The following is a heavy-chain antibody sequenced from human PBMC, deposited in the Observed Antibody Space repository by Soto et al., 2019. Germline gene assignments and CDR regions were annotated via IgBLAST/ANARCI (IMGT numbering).Heavy chain of an antibody. Sequence: GGSLRLSCAASGFTFSSYAMSWVRQAPGKGLEWVSAISGSGGSTYYADSVKGRFTISRDNSKNTLYLQMNSLRAEDTAVYYCVKDRRSGYLGYYLDYWGQGTLVTVSS. J-gene: IGHJ4*02. CDR2: ISGSGGST. CDR3: VKDRRSGYLGYYLDY. V-gene: IGHV3-23*01. D-gene: IGHD3-3*01. CDR1: GFTFSSYA.